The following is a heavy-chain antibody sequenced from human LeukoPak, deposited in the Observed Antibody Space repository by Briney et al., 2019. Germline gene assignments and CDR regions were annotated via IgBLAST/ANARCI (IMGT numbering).Heavy chain of an antibody. J-gene: IGHJ4*02. CDR2: ISFDGSDK. CDR1: GFTFNNYG. Sequence: GGSLRLSCAGSGFTFNNYGIRWVRQAPGKGLEWVAVISFDGSDKYYADSVKGRFTISRDNSKNTLYLQMNSLRAEDTAVYYCAKSGYNRFDYWGQGTLVTVSS. CDR3: AKSGYNRFDY. D-gene: IGHD5-24*01. V-gene: IGHV3-30*18.